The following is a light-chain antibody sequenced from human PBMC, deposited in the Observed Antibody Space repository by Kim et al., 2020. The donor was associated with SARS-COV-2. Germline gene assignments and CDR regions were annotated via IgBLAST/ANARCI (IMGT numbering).Light chain of an antibody. Sequence: SPGESATLSCRARQSVSAGYLAWYQQRPGQAPRLLIYGASTRATGIPDRFSGSASGTDFTLTISRLEPEDFAVYYCQQYGSSPRTFGQGTKVDIK. CDR3: QQYGSSPRT. V-gene: IGKV3-20*01. CDR1: QSVSAGY. CDR2: GAS. J-gene: IGKJ1*01.